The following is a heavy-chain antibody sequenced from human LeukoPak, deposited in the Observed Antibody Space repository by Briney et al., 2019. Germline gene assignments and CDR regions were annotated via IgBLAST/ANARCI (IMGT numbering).Heavy chain of an antibody. CDR1: GYAFSDFY. Sequence: ASVKVSCKASGYAFSDFYIHWLRQAPGQGLEWMGWINPKSGGTDYAQKFQGRVTMTRDTSINTAYMELSRLTSDGTAVYYCGRNPRSSREWWFDPWGQGTPVTVSS. D-gene: IGHD6-13*01. V-gene: IGHV1-2*02. J-gene: IGHJ5*02. CDR3: GRNPRSSREWWFDP. CDR2: INPKSGGT.